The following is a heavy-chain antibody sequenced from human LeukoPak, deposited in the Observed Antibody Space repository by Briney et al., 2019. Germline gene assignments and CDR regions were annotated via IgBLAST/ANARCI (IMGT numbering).Heavy chain of an antibody. Sequence: ASVKVSCKASGYTFTSCDINWVRQATGQGLEWMGWMNPNSGNTGYAQKFQGRVTMTRNTSISTAYMELSSLRSEDTAVYYCARGDYIAVVSSYGYFDYWGQGTLVTVSS. CDR1: GYTFTSCD. D-gene: IGHD2-21*01. J-gene: IGHJ4*02. V-gene: IGHV1-8*01. CDR2: MNPNSGNT. CDR3: ARGDYIAVVSSYGYFDY.